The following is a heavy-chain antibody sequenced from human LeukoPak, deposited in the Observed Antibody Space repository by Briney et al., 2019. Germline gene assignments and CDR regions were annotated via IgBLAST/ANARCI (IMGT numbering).Heavy chain of an antibody. D-gene: IGHD6-13*01. CDR2: INPSGGGT. Sequence: GASVKVSCKASGYTFTSYYMHWVRQAPGQGLEWMGIINPSGGGTSYSQKFQGRVTMTTDTSTRTLYVELSSLRSEDTAVYYCASGAAAGTFSIGYWGQGTLLTVSS. V-gene: IGHV1-46*01. CDR3: ASGAAAGTFSIGY. J-gene: IGHJ4*02. CDR1: GYTFTSYY.